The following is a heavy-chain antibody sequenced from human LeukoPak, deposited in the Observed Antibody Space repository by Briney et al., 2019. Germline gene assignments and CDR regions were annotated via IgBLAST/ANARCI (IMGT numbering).Heavy chain of an antibody. J-gene: IGHJ3*02. CDR1: GGTFSSYA. CDR2: IIPIFGTA. V-gene: IGHV1-69*01. D-gene: IGHD2-2*01. Sequence: GSSVKVSCKASGGTFSSYAISWVRQAPGQGLEWMGGIIPIFGTANYAQKFQGRVTITADESTSTAYMELSSLRSEDTAVYYCATFPNIVVVPAAISYAFDIWGQGTMVTVSS. CDR3: ATFPNIVVVPAAISYAFDI.